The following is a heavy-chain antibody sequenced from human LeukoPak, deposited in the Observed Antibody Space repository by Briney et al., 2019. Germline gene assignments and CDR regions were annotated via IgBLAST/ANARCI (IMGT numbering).Heavy chain of an antibody. CDR2: IYYSGST. Sequence: SETLSLTCTVSGGSISSYYWSWIRQPPGKGLEWIGSIYYSGSTNYNPSLKSRVTISVDTSKNQFSLKLSSVTAADTAVYYCARTRGDAFDIWGQGTMVTVSS. CDR1: GGSISSYY. CDR3: ARTRGDAFDI. V-gene: IGHV4-59*01. J-gene: IGHJ3*02.